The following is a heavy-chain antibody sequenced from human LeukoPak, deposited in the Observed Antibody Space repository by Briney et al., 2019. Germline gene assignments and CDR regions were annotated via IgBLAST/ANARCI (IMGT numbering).Heavy chain of an antibody. D-gene: IGHD6-13*01. J-gene: IGHJ4*02. CDR1: GYTFTVYY. CDR3: APSATSIAAAYGY. Sequence: ASVKVSCKASGYTFTVYYMHWVRQAPGQGLELMGWINPNSGGTSYAQKFQGRVTMTRDTSISTAYMELSRLRSDDTAVYHCAPSATSIAAAYGYWGQGTLVTVSS. CDR2: INPNSGGT. V-gene: IGHV1-2*02.